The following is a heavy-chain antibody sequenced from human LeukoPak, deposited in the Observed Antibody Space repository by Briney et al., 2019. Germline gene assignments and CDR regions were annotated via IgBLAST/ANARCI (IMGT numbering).Heavy chain of an antibody. CDR3: AKDLLNLATVTTQPYYYYYYMDV. J-gene: IGHJ6*03. V-gene: IGHV3-23*01. Sequence: GGSLRLSCAASGFTFSSYAMNWIRQAPGKGLEWVSSIIASGDSTYYADSVKGRFTISRDNSKNTLYLQMNSLRAEDTAVYYCAKDLLNLATVTTQPYYYYYYMDVWGKGTTVTVSS. CDR2: IIASGDST. CDR1: GFTFSSYA. D-gene: IGHD4-17*01.